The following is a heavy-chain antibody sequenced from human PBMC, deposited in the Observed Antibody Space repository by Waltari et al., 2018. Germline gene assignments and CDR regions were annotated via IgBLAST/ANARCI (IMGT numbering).Heavy chain of an antibody. V-gene: IGHV5-51*01. D-gene: IGHD1-26*01. Sequence: EVQLVQSGAEVKKPGESLKISCKGSGYSFTSYWIGWVRQMPGKGLEWMGMIYPGDSDTRYSPSFQGQVTISADKSISTAYLQWSSLKASDTAMYYCARTPWYSGSYYYFDDWGQGTLVTVSS. CDR3: ARTPWYSGSYYYFDD. J-gene: IGHJ4*02. CDR1: GYSFTSYW. CDR2: IYPGDSDT.